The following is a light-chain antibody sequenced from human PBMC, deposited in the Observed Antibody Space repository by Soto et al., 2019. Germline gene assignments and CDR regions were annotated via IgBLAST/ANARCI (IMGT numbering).Light chain of an antibody. V-gene: IGLV2-14*01. CDR1: SSDVGGYDY. J-gene: IGLJ1*01. CDR2: EVN. CDR3: SSYSISTAYL. Sequence: QSVLTQPASESGYPGQSITGSGTGTSSDVGGYDYVSWYQLHPGKAPKLMVFEVNTRPSGVSYRFSGSKSGNTASLTISGLQAEDEADYFCSSYSISTAYLFGTGTKVTVL.